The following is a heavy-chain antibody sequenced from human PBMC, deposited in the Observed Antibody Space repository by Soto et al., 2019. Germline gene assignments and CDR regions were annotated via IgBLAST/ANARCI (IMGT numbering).Heavy chain of an antibody. CDR2: IIPIFGTA. CDR1: GGTFSSYA. D-gene: IGHD5-12*01. V-gene: IGHV1-69*01. CDR3: ARGPRGYSGYEGPDY. J-gene: IGHJ4*02. Sequence: QVQLVQSGAEVKKPGSSVKVSCKASGGTFSSYAISWVRQAPGQGLEWMGGIIPIFGTANYAQKFQGRVTITADESTITAYMVLCSLRSEDTAVYYCARGPRGYSGYEGPDYWVQGTLVTVSS.